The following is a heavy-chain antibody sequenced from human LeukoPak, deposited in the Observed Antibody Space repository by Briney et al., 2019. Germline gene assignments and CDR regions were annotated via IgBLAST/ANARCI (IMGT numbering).Heavy chain of an antibody. J-gene: IGHJ6*02. V-gene: IGHV4-59*01. CDR1: GGSISSYY. CDR2: IYYSGST. CDR3: AGMGAVAGHYYYYGMDV. Sequence: PSETLSLTCTVSGGSISSYYWSWIRQPPGKGLEWIGYIYYSGSTNYNPSLKSRVTISVDTSKNQFSLKLSSVTAADTAVYYCAGMGAVAGHYYYYGMDVWGQGTTVTVSS. D-gene: IGHD6-19*01.